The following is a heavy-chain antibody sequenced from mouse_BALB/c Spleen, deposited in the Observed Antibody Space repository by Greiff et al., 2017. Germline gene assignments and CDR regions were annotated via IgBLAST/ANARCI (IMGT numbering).Heavy chain of an antibody. J-gene: IGHJ3*01. V-gene: IGHV5-4*02. D-gene: IGHD2-4*01. Sequence: DVKLVESGGGLVKPGGSLKLSCAASGFTFSDYYMYWVRQTPEKRLEWVATISDGGSYTYYPDSVKGRFTISRDNAKNNLYLQMSSLKSEDTDMYYCARGHYDYDGFAYWGQGTLVTVSA. CDR3: ARGHYDYDGFAY. CDR1: GFTFSDYY. CDR2: ISDGGSYT.